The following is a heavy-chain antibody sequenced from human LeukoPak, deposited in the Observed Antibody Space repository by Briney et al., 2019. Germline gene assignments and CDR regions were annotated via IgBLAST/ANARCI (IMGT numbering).Heavy chain of an antibody. CDR1: GGSISSGDYY. CDR2: IYYIGST. CDR3: AREEGGYTVGFDY. J-gene: IGHJ4*02. V-gene: IGHV4-30-4*01. D-gene: IGHD5-18*01. Sequence: PSQTLSLTCTVSGGSISSGDYYWSWIRQPPGKGLEWIGSIYYIGSTYYNPSLKSRVTISVDTSKNQFSLKLSSVTAADTAVYYCAREEGGYTVGFDYWGQGTLVTVSS.